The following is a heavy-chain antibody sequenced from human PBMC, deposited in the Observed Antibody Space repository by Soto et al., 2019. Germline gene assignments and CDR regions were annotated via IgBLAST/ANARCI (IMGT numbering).Heavy chain of an antibody. CDR1: GYTFTSYG. V-gene: IGHV1-3*01. Sequence: ASVSVSCKASGYTFTSYGIHWVRQAPGQRLEWMGWINAANGDTKYSPKFQGRVTITRDTSASTAYMELSSLRSEDTAVYYCVRRHVSATGIDWSDPWGQGTLVTVSS. D-gene: IGHD6-13*01. CDR3: VRRHVSATGIDWSDP. CDR2: INAANGDT. J-gene: IGHJ5*02.